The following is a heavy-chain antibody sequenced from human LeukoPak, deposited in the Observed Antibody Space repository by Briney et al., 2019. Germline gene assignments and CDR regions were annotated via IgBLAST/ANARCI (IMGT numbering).Heavy chain of an antibody. CDR3: ASGGWRAGY. V-gene: IGHV4-34*01. CDR1: GGSISSYY. J-gene: IGHJ4*02. D-gene: IGHD6-19*01. Sequence: SETLSLTCTVSGGSISSYYWSWIRQPPGKGLEWIGEINHSGSTNYNPSLKSRVTISVDTSKNQFSLKLSSVTAADTAVYYRASGGWRAGYWGQGTLVTVSS. CDR2: INHSGST.